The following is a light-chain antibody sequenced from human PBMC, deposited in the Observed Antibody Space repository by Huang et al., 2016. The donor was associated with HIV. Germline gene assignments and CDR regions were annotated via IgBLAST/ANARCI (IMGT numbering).Light chain of an antibody. CDR3: QQYDNLSYT. CDR1: QDIRNY. J-gene: IGKJ2*01. CDR2: DAS. Sequence: DIQMTQSPSSLSASVGDRVTITCQASQDIRNYLNWYQQKPGKAPKLLIYDASKLETGVPSRFSGSGSGTDFTFTISSLQPEDIATYYCQQYDNLSYTFGQGTKLEIK. V-gene: IGKV1-33*01.